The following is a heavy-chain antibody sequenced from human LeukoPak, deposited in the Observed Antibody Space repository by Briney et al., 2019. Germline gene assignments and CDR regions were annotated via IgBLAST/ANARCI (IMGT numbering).Heavy chain of an antibody. CDR2: ISGSGDST. CDR1: GFTFSNYA. D-gene: IGHD5-18*01. V-gene: IGHV3-23*01. CDR3: AKIAAAMVTNFDY. Sequence: GGSLRLSCAASGFTFSNYAMSWVRQAPGKGLEWVSAISGSGDSTYYGDSVKGRFTISRDNSKNTLFLQMNSLRGEDTAVYYCAKIAAAMVTNFDYWGQGTLVTVSS. J-gene: IGHJ4*02.